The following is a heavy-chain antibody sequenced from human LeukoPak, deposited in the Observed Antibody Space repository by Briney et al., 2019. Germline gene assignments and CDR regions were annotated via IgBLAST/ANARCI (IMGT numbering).Heavy chain of an antibody. CDR2: IWSDGSNK. CDR1: GFTFSNYG. D-gene: IGHD3-9*01. CDR3: ARVGTYYDILTGYYKGDAFDI. J-gene: IGHJ3*02. V-gene: IGHV3-33*01. Sequence: GGSLRLSCAASGFTFSNYGIHWVRQAPGKGLEWVAIIWSDGSNKYYADSVKGRFTISRDNSKNTLYLQMNSLRAEDTAVYYCARVGTYYDILTGYYKGDAFDIWGQGTMVTVSS.